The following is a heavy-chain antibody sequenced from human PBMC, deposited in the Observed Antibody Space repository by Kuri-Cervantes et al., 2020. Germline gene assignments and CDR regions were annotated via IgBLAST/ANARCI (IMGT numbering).Heavy chain of an antibody. Sequence: GSLRLSCAVYGGSFSDYYWNWVRQPPGKGLEWIGELSHSGSIKYNPSLRSRITMSEDTSKTQLSLKLTSLTAADTAMYYCMRTEIIFGELRETRGQGTLVTVSS. CDR2: LSHSGSI. CDR1: GGSFSDYY. D-gene: IGHD3-10*01. J-gene: IGHJ4*02. CDR3: MRTEIIFGELRET. V-gene: IGHV4-34*01.